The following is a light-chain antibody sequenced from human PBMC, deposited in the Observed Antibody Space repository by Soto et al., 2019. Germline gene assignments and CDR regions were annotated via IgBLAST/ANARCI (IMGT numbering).Light chain of an antibody. CDR1: SSDVATYHY. J-gene: IGLJ1*01. CDR3: SSYRRSNTLV. V-gene: IGLV2-14*03. CDR2: DVT. Sequence: SVLTQPASVSGSPGQSITISCTGTSSDVATYHYVSWYQQHPGKAPKLLIYDVTNRPSGVSNRFSGSKSGNTASLTISGLQPEDEGDYYCSSYRRSNTLVFGSGTKLTVL.